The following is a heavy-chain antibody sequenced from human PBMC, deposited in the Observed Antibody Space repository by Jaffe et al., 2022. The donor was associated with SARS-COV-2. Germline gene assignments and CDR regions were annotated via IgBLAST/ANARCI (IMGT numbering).Heavy chain of an antibody. CDR1: GGSISSYY. J-gene: IGHJ3*02. V-gene: IGHV4-59*01. CDR3: ARVSVRGVIPHAFDI. Sequence: QVQLQESGPGLVKPSETLSLTCTVSGGSISSYYWSWIRQPPGKGLEWIGYIYYSGSTNYNPSLKSRVTISVDTSKNQFSLKLSSVTAADTAVYYCARVSVRGVIPHAFDIWGQGTMVTVSS. CDR2: IYYSGST. D-gene: IGHD3-10*01.